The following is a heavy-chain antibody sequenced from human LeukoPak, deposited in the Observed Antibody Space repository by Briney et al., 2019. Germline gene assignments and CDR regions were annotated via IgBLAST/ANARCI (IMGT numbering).Heavy chain of an antibody. J-gene: IGHJ4*02. Sequence: GGSLRLSCAASGFTFSDYYMSWIRQAPGKGLEWVSYISSSGSTIYYADSVKGRFTISRDNAKNSLYLQMNSLRAEDTAVYYCARDFALISSVAVVPTWGQGTLVTVSS. CDR2: ISSSGSTI. CDR1: GFTFSDYY. CDR3: ARDFALISSVAVVPT. V-gene: IGHV3-11*01. D-gene: IGHD6-19*01.